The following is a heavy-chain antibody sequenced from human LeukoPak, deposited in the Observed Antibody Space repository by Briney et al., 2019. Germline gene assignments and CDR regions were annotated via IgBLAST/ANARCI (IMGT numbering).Heavy chain of an antibody. D-gene: IGHD6-13*01. V-gene: IGHV3-20*04. CDR1: GFTFDDYG. CDR3: ARSPRDYSSSWYGLLDC. Sequence: RPGGSLRLSCAASGFTFDDYGMSWVRQAPGKGLEWVSGINWNGRSTGYADSMKGRFTISRDNAKNSLFLQMNSLRAEDTAFYYCARSPRDYSSSWYGLLDCWGQGTLVTVSS. J-gene: IGHJ4*02. CDR2: INWNGRST.